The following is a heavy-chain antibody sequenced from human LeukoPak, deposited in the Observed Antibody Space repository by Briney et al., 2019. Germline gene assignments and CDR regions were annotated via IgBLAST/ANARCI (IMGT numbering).Heavy chain of an antibody. D-gene: IGHD3-22*01. CDR2: IRYDGSNK. V-gene: IGHV3-30*02. CDR3: ANGGSSVYGYYFDY. J-gene: IGHJ4*02. CDR1: RFIFSSYG. Sequence: GGSLRLSCAASRFIFSSYGMHWIRQAPGKGLEWVAFIRYDGSNKYYADSVKGRFTISRDNSRNTLYLQMNSLRAEDTAVYYCANGGSSVYGYYFDYWGQGTLVTVSS.